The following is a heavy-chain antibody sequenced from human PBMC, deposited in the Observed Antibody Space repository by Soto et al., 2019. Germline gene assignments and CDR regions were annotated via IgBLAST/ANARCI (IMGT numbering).Heavy chain of an antibody. V-gene: IGHV3-30-3*01. J-gene: IGHJ6*02. Sequence: GGSLRLSCAASGFTFSSYGMHGVRQDPGKGLDWVQVISYDGSNKYYADSVKGRFTISRRNSKNTLYLQMNSLRAEDTAVYYCARERYCSSTSCYKDGNDYYYGMDVWGQGTTVTVSS. CDR3: ARERYCSSTSCYKDGNDYYYGMDV. D-gene: IGHD2-2*02. CDR1: GFTFSSYG. CDR2: ISYDGSNK.